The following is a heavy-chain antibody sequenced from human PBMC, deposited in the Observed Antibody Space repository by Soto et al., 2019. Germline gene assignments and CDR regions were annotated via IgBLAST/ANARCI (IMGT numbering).Heavy chain of an antibody. V-gene: IGHV4-34*01. CDR2: INHSGST. CDR3: ARERRVDFWSGYYQNWFDP. CDR1: GGSVSGYY. D-gene: IGHD3-3*01. Sequence: PSETLSLTCAVYGGSVSGYYWSWIRQPPGKGLEWIGEINHSGSTNYNPSLKSRVTISVDTSKNQFSLKLSSVTAADTAVYYCARERRVDFWSGYYQNWFDPWGQGTLVTVSS. J-gene: IGHJ5*02.